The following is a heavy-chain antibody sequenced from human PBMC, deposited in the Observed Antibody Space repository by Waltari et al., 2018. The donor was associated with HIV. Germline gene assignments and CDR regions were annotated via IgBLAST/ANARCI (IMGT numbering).Heavy chain of an antibody. CDR1: GFTVSSNY. V-gene: IGHV3-53*01. CDR3: ARGFLWFGEGYFDS. Sequence: EVQLMESGGGLIQPGGSLRLSCAASGFTVSSNYMSWVRQAPGKGLEWVAVSYSGGRTYYAESGKGRFTISRDNAKNTLYLQMNSLRAEDTAVYYCARGFLWFGEGYFDSWGQGTLVTVSS. J-gene: IGHJ4*02. D-gene: IGHD3-10*01. CDR2: SYSGGRT.